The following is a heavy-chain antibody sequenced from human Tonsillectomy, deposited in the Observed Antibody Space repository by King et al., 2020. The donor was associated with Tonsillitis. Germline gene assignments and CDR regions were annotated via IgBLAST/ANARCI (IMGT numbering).Heavy chain of an antibody. CDR2: IDWDGDK. CDR1: GFSLSTYGMC. CDR3: ARSPGGIAVAGFDY. V-gene: IGHV2-70*01. Sequence: VTLKESGPALVQATQTLTLTCTFSGFSLSTYGMCENWIRQPPGKALEWLAVIDWDGDKYYTTSLETRLTISRDTPKNQVVLTMTNMDPVDTATYYCARSPGGIAVAGFDYWGQGTLVTVSS. J-gene: IGHJ4*02. D-gene: IGHD6-19*01.